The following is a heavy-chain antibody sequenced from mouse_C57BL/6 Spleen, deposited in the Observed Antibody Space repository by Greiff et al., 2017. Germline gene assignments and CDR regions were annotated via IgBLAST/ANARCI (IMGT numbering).Heavy chain of an antibody. CDR2: ICTGGGT. Sequence: VQLMESGPGLVAPSQSLSITCTVSGFSLTSYAISWVRQPPGQGLEWLGVICTGGGTNYYSAIKSRLSSSKDNSKSRVFLKMNGVETDDTARYYCARNGDYAMDYWGQGTSVTVSA. CDR1: GFSLTSYA. CDR3: ARNGDYAMDY. J-gene: IGHJ4*01. V-gene: IGHV2-9-1*01.